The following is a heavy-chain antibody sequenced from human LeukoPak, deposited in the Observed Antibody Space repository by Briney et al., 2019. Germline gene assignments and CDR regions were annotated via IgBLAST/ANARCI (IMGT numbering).Heavy chain of an antibody. CDR1: GFTFGSSA. CDR3: AKTAIGENYYFDY. CDR2: ITGSGGNT. V-gene: IGHV3-23*01. Sequence: GGSLRLSCAASGFTFGSSAMSWVRQAPRKGLEWVSAITGSGGNTYYADSVKGRFTISRDNSKNTLSLQLNSLRAEDTAVYYCAKTAIGENYYFDYWGQGTLVTVSS. J-gene: IGHJ4*02. D-gene: IGHD2-21*02.